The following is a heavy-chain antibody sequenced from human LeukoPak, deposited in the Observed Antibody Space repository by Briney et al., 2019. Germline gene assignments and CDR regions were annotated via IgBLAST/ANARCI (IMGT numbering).Heavy chain of an antibody. CDR1: GDSISSYY. CDR3: ARLSGSYFDY. D-gene: IGHD1-26*01. V-gene: IGHV4-59*08. Sequence: SETLSLTCTVSGDSISSYYWSWIRQPPGKGLEWIGYIYHSGSTNYNPSLKSRVTISVDTSKNQFSLKLSSVTAADTAVYYCARLSGSYFDYWGQGTLVTVSS. CDR2: IYHSGST. J-gene: IGHJ4*02.